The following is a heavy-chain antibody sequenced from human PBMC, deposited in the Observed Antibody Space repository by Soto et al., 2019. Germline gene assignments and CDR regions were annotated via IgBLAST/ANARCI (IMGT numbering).Heavy chain of an antibody. J-gene: IGHJ4*02. D-gene: IGHD3-22*01. CDR2: IYYSGST. CDR1: DDSVISGSYC. CDR3: ARMNYYDTSGYPFDY. V-gene: IGHV4-61*01. Sequence: SETLSLTCTVSDDSVISGSYCWIWIRQPPGKGLEWIGYIYYSGSTNYNPSLKSRVTMSADTSKNQFSLKLNSVTAADTAVYYCARMNYYDTSGYPFDYWGQGMMVTVS.